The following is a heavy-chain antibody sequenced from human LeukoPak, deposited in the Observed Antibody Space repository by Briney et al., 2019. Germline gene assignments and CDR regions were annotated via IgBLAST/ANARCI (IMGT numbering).Heavy chain of an antibody. Sequence: GGSLRLSCAASGFTFSDHYMNWIRQAPGKGLEWVSYIISSSTYTNYADSVKGRFTISRDNAKNSLYLQMNSLRAEDTAVYYCARSYAGYSYDYWGQGTLVTVSS. CDR3: ARSYAGYSYDY. CDR2: IISSSTYT. CDR1: GFTFSDHY. V-gene: IGHV3-11*03. D-gene: IGHD5-18*01. J-gene: IGHJ4*02.